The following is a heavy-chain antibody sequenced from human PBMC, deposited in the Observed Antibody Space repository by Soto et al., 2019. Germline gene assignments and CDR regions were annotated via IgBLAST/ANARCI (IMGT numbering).Heavy chain of an antibody. D-gene: IGHD5-12*01. CDR3: AAGGGLPRYY. V-gene: IGHV4-30-2*01. J-gene: IGHJ4*02. CDR1: GGSISSGGYS. Sequence: QLQLQESGSGLVKPSQTLSLTCAVSGGSISSGGYSWSWIRQPPGKGLEWIGYIYHSGSTYYNPSLRSRVTISVARSKNQFSLKLSSVAAADTAVYYCAAGGGLPRYYWCQGTLVTVSS. CDR2: IYHSGST.